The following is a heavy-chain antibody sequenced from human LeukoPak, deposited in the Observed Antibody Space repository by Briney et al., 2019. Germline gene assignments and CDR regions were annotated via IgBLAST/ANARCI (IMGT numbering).Heavy chain of an antibody. Sequence: PSETLSLTCTVSGGSISSYYWSWIRQPPGKGLEWIGNIYDSGSTNYNPSLKSRLTISVDTSKNQCSLKLSSVTAADTAVYYCARQSISGSSLSYFDYWGQGTLVNVFS. V-gene: IGHV4-59*01. CDR3: ARQSISGSSLSYFDY. J-gene: IGHJ4*02. CDR2: IYDSGST. D-gene: IGHD3-22*01. CDR1: GGSISSYY.